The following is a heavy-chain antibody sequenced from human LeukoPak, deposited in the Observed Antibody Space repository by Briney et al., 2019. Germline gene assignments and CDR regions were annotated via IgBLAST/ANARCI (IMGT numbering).Heavy chain of an antibody. V-gene: IGHV3-48*01. J-gene: IGHJ4*02. Sequence: GGSLRLSCAASGFTFSSYSMNWVRQAPGKGLEWVSYISSSSSTIYYADSVKGRFTISRDNAKNSLYLQMNSLRAEDTAVYYCARRGPLNDDFWSYNHPFDYWGQGTLVTVSS. CDR1: GFTFSSYS. CDR3: ARRGPLNDDFWSYNHPFDY. CDR2: ISSSSSTI. D-gene: IGHD3-3*01.